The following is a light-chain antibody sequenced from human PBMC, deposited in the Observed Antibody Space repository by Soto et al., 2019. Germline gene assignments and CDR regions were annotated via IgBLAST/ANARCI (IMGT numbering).Light chain of an antibody. J-gene: IGKJ2*01. Sequence: EIVLTQSPGTLSLSPGERATLSCRASQSISSSYLAWYQQKPGQAPRLLLYGASSRATGIPDRFSGSGSGTGFTLTISRLEPEDFAVYYWQQYGSSPRAMYTSGQGTKLEIK. CDR3: QQYGSSPRAMYT. CDR2: GAS. V-gene: IGKV3-20*01. CDR1: QSISSSY.